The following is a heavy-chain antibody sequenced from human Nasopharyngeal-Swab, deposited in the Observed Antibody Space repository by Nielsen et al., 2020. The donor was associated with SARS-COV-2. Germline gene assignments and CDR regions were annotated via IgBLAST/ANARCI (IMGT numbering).Heavy chain of an antibody. CDR2: IDWDDDK. J-gene: IGHJ6*02. CDR1: GFSLSTSGMC. Sequence: SGPTLVKPTQTPTLTCTFSGFSLSTSGMCVSWIRQPPGKALEWLALIDWDDDKYYSTSLKTRLTISKDTSKNQVVLTMTNMDPVDTATYYCARIRPILPDYYDSSGYKPDYYYYYGMDVWGQGTTVTVSS. V-gene: IGHV2-70*01. CDR3: ARIRPILPDYYDSSGYKPDYYYYYGMDV. D-gene: IGHD3-22*01.